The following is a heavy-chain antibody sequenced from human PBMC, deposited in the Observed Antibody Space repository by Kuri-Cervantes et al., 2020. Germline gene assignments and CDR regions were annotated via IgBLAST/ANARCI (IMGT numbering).Heavy chain of an antibody. CDR3: ARGVNEIVVVITQLYYYYYYMDV. V-gene: IGHV3-74*01. J-gene: IGHJ6*03. Sequence: GESLKISCAASGFTFSSYWMHWVRQAPGKGLVWVARINSAGIITTYADSVRGRFTISRDNAKNTLYLQMNSLRAEDTAVYYCARGVNEIVVVITQLYYYYYYMDVWGKGTTVTVSS. CDR1: GFTFSSYW. CDR2: INSAGIIT. D-gene: IGHD3-22*01.